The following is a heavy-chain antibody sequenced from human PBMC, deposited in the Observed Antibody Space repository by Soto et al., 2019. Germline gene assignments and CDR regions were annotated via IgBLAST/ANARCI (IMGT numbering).Heavy chain of an antibody. V-gene: IGHV1-69*13. J-gene: IGHJ6*02. CDR3: ATTTVTTWGYYYGMDV. CDR2: IIPIFGTA. D-gene: IGHD4-17*01. CDR1: GYTFTSYY. Sequence: XVKVSFKASGYTFTSYYMHWVRHAPGQGLEWMGGIIPIFGTANYAQKFQGRVTITADESTSTAYMELSSLRSEDTAVYYCATTTVTTWGYYYGMDVWGQGTTVTVSS.